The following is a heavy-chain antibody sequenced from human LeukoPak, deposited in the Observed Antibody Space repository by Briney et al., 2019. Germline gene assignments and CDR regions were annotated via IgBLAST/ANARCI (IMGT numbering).Heavy chain of an antibody. CDR1: GGSFSGYY. CDR3: ARGWVDYFDY. D-gene: IGHD2-15*01. Sequence: PSETLSLTCAVYGGSFSGYYWSWIRQPPGKGLEWIGEINHSGSTNYNPSLKSRVTISVDTSKNQSPLKLSSVTAADTAVYYCARGWVDYFDYWGQGTLVTVSS. CDR2: INHSGST. V-gene: IGHV4-34*01. J-gene: IGHJ4*02.